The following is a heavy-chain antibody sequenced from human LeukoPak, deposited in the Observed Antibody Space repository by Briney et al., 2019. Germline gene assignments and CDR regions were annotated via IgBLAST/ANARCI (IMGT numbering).Heavy chain of an antibody. V-gene: IGHV3-33*06. J-gene: IGHJ4*02. D-gene: IGHD6-13*01. CDR3: AKTRPLDSSSWSHGDY. CDR1: GFSFSTFV. CDR2: IRPDGSHI. Sequence: PGSSLRLSCAASGFSFSTFVMHWVRQAPGKGLEWVAVIRPDGSHISYVDPVKGRFTISRDNSKNTLYLQMNSLRAEDTAVYYCAKTRPLDSSSWSHGDYWGQGTLVTVSS.